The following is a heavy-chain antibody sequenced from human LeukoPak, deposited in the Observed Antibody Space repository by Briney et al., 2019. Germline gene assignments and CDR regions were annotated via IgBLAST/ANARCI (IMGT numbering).Heavy chain of an antibody. CDR1: GGSISSSSYY. J-gene: IGHJ5*02. Sequence: SETLSLTCTVSGGSISSSSYYWGWIRQPPGKGLEWIGSIYYSGSTYYNPSFKSRVTISVDTSKNQFSLKLSSVTAADTAVYYCARPKGRGYCSGGSWYSGWFDPWGQGTLVTVSS. V-gene: IGHV4-39*01. CDR2: IYYSGST. D-gene: IGHD2-15*01. CDR3: ARPKGRGYCSGGSWYSGWFDP.